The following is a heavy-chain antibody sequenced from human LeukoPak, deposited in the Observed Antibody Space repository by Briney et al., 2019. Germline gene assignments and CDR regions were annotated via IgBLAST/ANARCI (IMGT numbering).Heavy chain of an antibody. J-gene: IGHJ6*03. D-gene: IGHD3-10*01. CDR3: ARDRGTMVRGAIYYYYHMDV. CDR2: IHASGSP. Sequence: SETLSLTCTVSGGSISSGSYYWSWIRQPAGKGPEWIGRIHASGSPNYNPSLKSRVTISVDTSKNQFSLKLSSVTAADTAVYYCARDRGTMVRGAIYYYYHMDVWGKGTTVTVSS. V-gene: IGHV4-61*02. CDR1: GGSISSGSYY.